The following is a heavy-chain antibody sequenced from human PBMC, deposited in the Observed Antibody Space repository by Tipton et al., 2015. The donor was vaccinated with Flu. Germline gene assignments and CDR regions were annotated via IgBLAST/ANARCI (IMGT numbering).Heavy chain of an antibody. CDR2: ISAAAGST. CDR1: GFRVTTYG. V-gene: IGHV3-23*01. D-gene: IGHD2-21*01. Sequence: GSLRLSCEASGFRVTTYGMNWVRQAPGKGLEWVASISAAAGSTTYADSVKGRFTISRDNSKNALYLQMNGLTAGDTATYYCAKELFRASSGARGGGYWGQGSLVAVSS. J-gene: IGHJ4*02. CDR3: AKELFRASSGARGGGY.